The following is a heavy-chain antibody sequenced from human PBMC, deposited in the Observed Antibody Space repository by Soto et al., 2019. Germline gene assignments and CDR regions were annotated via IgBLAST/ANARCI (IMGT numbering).Heavy chain of an antibody. D-gene: IGHD1-26*01. V-gene: IGHV1-2*02. J-gene: IGHJ3*02. Sequence: GASVKVSCKASGYTFTGYYIHWVRQAPAQGLEWMGWINPNSGDTNYAQEFQGRVTLTRHTSINTAYMELSSLRSDGTAVYFCTRAGRANAFDIWGQGTTVTVSS. CDR3: TRAGRANAFDI. CDR1: GYTFTGYY. CDR2: INPNSGDT.